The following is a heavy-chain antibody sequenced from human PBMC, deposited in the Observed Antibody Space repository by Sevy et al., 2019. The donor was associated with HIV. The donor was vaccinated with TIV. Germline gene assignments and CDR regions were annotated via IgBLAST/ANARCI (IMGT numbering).Heavy chain of an antibody. D-gene: IGHD4-17*01. J-gene: IGHJ5*02. CDR3: ARGSALRWSPRGGFDP. Sequence: GESLKISCAASGFTFSSYWMHWVRQAPGKGLVWVSRINSDGSSTSYADSVKGRFTISRDNAKKTLYLQMNSLRAEDTAVYYCARGSALRWSPRGGFDPWGQGTLVTVSS. V-gene: IGHV3-74*01. CDR1: GFTFSSYW. CDR2: INSDGSST.